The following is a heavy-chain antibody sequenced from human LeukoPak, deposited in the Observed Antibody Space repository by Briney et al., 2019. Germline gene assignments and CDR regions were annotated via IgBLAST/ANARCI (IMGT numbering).Heavy chain of an antibody. CDR1: GGSISSGGYY. CDR2: IYYSGST. CDR3: ASQVSCGGTTILSYGCWFDP. D-gene: IGHD1-7*01. J-gene: IGHJ5*02. Sequence: KSSETLSLTCTVSGGSISSGGYYWSWIRQHPGKGLEWIGYIYYSGSTYYNPSLKSRVTISVDTSKNQFSLKLSSVTAADTAVYYCASQVSCGGTTILSYGCWFDPWGQGTLVTVSS. V-gene: IGHV4-31*03.